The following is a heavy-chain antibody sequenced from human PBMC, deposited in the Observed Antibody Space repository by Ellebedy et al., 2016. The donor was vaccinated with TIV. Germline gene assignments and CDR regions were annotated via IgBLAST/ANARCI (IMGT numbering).Heavy chain of an antibody. CDR3: ARVPATWKYYLDY. J-gene: IGHJ4*02. CDR2: IYYTGST. Sequence: MPSETLSLTCIVSGGSISSGDYYWSWIRQSPGKGLEWIGYIYYTGSTYYNPSLKSRVTISPDTSKNQFSLKKSSVTAADTAVYYCARVPATWKYYLDYWGPGTLVTVSS. V-gene: IGHV4-30-4*01. CDR1: GGSISSGDYY. D-gene: IGHD1-1*01.